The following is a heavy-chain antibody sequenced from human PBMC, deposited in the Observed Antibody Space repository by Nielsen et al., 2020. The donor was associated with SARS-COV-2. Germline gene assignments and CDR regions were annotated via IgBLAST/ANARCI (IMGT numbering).Heavy chain of an antibody. CDR2: IYHSGST. CDR1: GYSISSGYY. CDR3: ACLVDYYYYYMDV. V-gene: IGHV4-38-2*02. Sequence: SETLSLTCTVSGYSISSGYYWGWIRQPPGKGLEWIGSIYHSGSTYYNPSLKSRVTISVDTSKNQFSLKLSSVTAADTAVYYCACLVDYYYYYMDVWGKGTTVTVSS. D-gene: IGHD2-2*01. J-gene: IGHJ6*03.